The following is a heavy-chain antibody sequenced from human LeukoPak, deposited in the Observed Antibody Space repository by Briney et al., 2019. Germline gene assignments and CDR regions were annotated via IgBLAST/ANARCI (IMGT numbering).Heavy chain of an antibody. CDR3: ARSGRDGYNPHFGF. Sequence: PSETLSLTCTVSGGSVSDYYWSWIRQPAGKGLQWIGRINTSGSTNYNPSLKSRVTMSEDMSRNQFFLKVSSVTAADTAVYYCARSGRDGYNPHFGFWGQGTLVTVSS. D-gene: IGHD5-24*01. CDR2: INTSGST. CDR1: GGSVSDYY. V-gene: IGHV4-4*07. J-gene: IGHJ4*02.